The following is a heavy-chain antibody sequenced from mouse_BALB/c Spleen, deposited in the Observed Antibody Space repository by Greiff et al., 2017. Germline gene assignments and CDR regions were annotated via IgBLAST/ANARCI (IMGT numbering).Heavy chain of an antibody. CDR2: INTNGGST. J-gene: IGHJ1*01. V-gene: IGHV5-6-3*01. CDR3: ARGGDYYGSSPYWDCDV. CDR1: GFTLSSYG. Sequence: EVMLVESGGGLVPPGGSLNLSCAVSGFTLSSYGMSWVRQTPDKRLELVATINTNGGSTYYSDSVKGRFIISRDNAKNTLYMHMSSLKSEETAMYYCARGGDYYGSSPYWDCDVGGAGTTVTVSS. D-gene: IGHD1-1*01.